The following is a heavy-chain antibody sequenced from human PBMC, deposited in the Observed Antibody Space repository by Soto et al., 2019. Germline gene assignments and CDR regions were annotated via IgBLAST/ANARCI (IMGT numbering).Heavy chain of an antibody. J-gene: IGHJ4*02. CDR1: GGSISSYY. Sequence: SETLSLTCTVSGGSISSYYWSWIRQPPGKGLEWIGYIYYSGSTNYNPSLKSRVTISVDTSKNLFSLKLSSVTAADTAVYYCARSDDRPKYYYDSSGYPPYYFDYWGQGTLVTVSS. V-gene: IGHV4-59*01. CDR2: IYYSGST. D-gene: IGHD3-22*01. CDR3: ARSDDRPKYYYDSSGYPPYYFDY.